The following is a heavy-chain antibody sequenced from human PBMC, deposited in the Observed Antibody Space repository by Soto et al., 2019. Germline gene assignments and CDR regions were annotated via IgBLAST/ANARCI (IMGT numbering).Heavy chain of an antibody. CDR2: ISSSGSTI. D-gene: IGHD3-22*01. CDR1: GFTFSSYE. CDR3: ARPESEEFSPKILDPHITMIVVGVIGDFGY. Sequence: GGSLRLSCAASGFTFSSYEMNWVRQAPGKGLEWVSYISSSGSTIYYADSVKGRFTISRDNAKNSLYLQMNSLRAEDTTVYYCARPESEEFSPKILDPHITMIVVGVIGDFGYWGQGTLVTVSS. J-gene: IGHJ4*02. V-gene: IGHV3-48*03.